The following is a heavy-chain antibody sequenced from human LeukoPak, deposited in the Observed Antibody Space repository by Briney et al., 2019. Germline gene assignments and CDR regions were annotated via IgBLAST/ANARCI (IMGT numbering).Heavy chain of an antibody. D-gene: IGHD3-10*01. CDR2: ISAYNGNT. CDR3: ATGGRSGSYWGTYYYYGMDV. V-gene: IGHV1-18*01. Sequence: ASVKVSCKASGYTFTSYGISWVRQAPGQGLEWMGWISAYNGNTNYAQKLQGRVTMTTDTSTSTAYMELRSLRSDDTAVYYCATGGRSGSYWGTYYYYGMDVWGQGTTVTVSS. CDR1: GYTFTSYG. J-gene: IGHJ6*02.